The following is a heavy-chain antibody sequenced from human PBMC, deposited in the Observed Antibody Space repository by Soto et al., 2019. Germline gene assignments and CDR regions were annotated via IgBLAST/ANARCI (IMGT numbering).Heavy chain of an antibody. V-gene: IGHV3-13*01. CDR1: GFTFSSYD. CDR2: IGTAGDT. D-gene: IGHD6-6*01. CDR3: ARGLSSSSGWFDP. Sequence: GGSLRLSCAASGFTFSSYDMHWVRQAPGKGLEWVSAIGTAGDTYYPGSVKGRFTISRENAKNSLYLQMNSLRAGDTAVYYCARGLSSSSGWFDPWGQGTLVTVSS. J-gene: IGHJ5*02.